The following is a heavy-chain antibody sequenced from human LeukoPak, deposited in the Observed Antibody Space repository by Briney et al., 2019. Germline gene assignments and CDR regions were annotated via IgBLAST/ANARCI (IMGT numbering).Heavy chain of an antibody. J-gene: IGHJ4*02. CDR2: IYHSGDT. V-gene: IGHV4-31*03. Sequence: SETLSLTCTVSGDSISNGGSISNGGHYWSWIRQFPGKGLEWIGYIYHSGDTYYNPSLESRVTISVDTSKNQFSLKLSSVTAADTAVYYCASTTRGTFDYWGQGTLVTVSS. D-gene: IGHD1-26*01. CDR3: ASTTRGTFDY. CDR1: GDSISNGGSISNGGHY.